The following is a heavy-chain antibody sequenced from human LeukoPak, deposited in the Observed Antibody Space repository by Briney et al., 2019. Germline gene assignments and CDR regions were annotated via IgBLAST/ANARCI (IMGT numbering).Heavy chain of an antibody. CDR2: ISSSGNTI. D-gene: IGHD1-1*01. Sequence: GGSLRLSCAASGFTFSNHAMSWVRQAPGKGLGWVSYISSSGNTIFYADSVKGRFAISRDNAKNSLYLQMNSLRAEDTAVYYCARRRGIDYWGQGTLVTVSS. CDR1: GFTFSNHA. CDR3: ARRRGIDY. J-gene: IGHJ4*02. V-gene: IGHV3-48*03.